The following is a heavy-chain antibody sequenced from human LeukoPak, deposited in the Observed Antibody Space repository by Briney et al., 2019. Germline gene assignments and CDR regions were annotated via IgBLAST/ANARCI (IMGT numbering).Heavy chain of an antibody. CDR2: IYSGGSA. Sequence: GGSLRLSCAVSGFTVSSNYMSWVRQAPGKGLEWVSVIYSGGSAYYADSMKGRFTVSRDNSKNTLYLQMNSLRAEDTAVYYCARTDVSGSYDAFDIWGQGTMVIVSS. J-gene: IGHJ3*02. V-gene: IGHV3-66*02. D-gene: IGHD6-25*01. CDR3: ARTDVSGSYDAFDI. CDR1: GFTVSSNY.